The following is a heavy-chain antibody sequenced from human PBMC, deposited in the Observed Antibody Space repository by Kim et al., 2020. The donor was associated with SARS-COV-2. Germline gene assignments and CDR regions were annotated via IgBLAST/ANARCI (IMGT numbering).Heavy chain of an antibody. Sequence: SETLSLTCTVSGGSVSSGSYYWSWIRQPPGKGLEWIGYIYYSGSTNYNPSLKSRVTISVDTSKNQFSLKLSSVTAADTAVYYCARGEALWFGEYKGWFDPWGQGTLVTVSS. V-gene: IGHV4-61*01. CDR1: GGSVSSGSYY. J-gene: IGHJ5*02. D-gene: IGHD3-10*01. CDR3: ARGEALWFGEYKGWFDP. CDR2: IYYSGST.